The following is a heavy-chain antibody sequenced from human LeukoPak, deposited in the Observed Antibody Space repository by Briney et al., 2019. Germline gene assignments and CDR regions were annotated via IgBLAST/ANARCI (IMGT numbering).Heavy chain of an antibody. CDR2: IIWDSGSI. CDR3: AKDINGFAY. J-gene: IGHJ4*02. V-gene: IGHV3-9*01. CDR1: GFTFDDYA. D-gene: IGHD2-8*01. Sequence: GGSLRLSCAASGFTFDDYAMHWVRQAPGKGLEWVSGIIWDSGSIDYADSVKGRFTISRDNAKTSLYLQMNRLRAEDTALYYCAKDINGFAYWSQGPLVTVSS.